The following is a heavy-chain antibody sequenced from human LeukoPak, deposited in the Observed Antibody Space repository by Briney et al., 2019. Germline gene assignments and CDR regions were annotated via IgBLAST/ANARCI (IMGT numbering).Heavy chain of an antibody. V-gene: IGHV1-2*02. CDR1: GYTSTDYH. D-gene: IGHD3-16*01. CDR2: INPNNGAT. Sequence: ASVKVSCKASGYTSTDYHIHWVRQAPGQGLEWMGWINPNNGATNYPQKFQGRVTMTRDTSISTAYMELSRLRSDDTVVYYCARGGVTFGGAYYMDVWGKGTTVTVSS. CDR3: ARGGVTFGGAYYMDV. J-gene: IGHJ6*03.